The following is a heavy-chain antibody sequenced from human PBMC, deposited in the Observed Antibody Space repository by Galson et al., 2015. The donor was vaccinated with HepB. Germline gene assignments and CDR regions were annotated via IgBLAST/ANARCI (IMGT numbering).Heavy chain of an antibody. D-gene: IGHD3-10*01. CDR2: INPSGGST. J-gene: IGHJ4*02. Sequence: SVKVSCKASGYTFTSYYMHWVRQAPGQGLEWMGIINPSGGSTSYAQKFQGRVTMTRDTSTSTVYMELSSLRSEDTAVYYCASPGFGELPGDYWGQGTLVTVSS. CDR3: ASPGFGELPGDY. CDR1: GYTFTSYY. V-gene: IGHV1-46*03.